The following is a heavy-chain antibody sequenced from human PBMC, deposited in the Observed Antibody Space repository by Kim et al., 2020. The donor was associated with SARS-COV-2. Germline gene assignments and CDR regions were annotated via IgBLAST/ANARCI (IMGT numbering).Heavy chain of an antibody. Sequence: ASVKVSCKASGYTFTSFAMHWVRQAPGQGLEWMGWINPGNGYTKYSQKFQGRVTITRDTSASTAHMELSSLRSEDTAVYYCARDLTGWYRYWGQGTLVTV. CDR3: ARDLTGWYRY. CDR2: INPGNGYT. CDR1: GYTFTSFA. D-gene: IGHD6-19*01. J-gene: IGHJ4*02. V-gene: IGHV1-3*01.